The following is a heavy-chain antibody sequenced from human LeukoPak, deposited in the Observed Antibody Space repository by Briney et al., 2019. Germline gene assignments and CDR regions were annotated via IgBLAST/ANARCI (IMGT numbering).Heavy chain of an antibody. D-gene: IGHD5-18*01. CDR2: ISYDGSNK. Sequence: PGRSLRLSCAASGFTFSSYALHWVRQAPGKGLEWVAVISYDGSNKYADSVKGRFTISRDNSKNSLYLQMNSLRAEDTAVYYCASVGYSYGFGFGYWGQGTLVTVSS. J-gene: IGHJ4*02. CDR1: GFTFSSYA. V-gene: IGHV3-30*04. CDR3: ASVGYSYGFGFGY.